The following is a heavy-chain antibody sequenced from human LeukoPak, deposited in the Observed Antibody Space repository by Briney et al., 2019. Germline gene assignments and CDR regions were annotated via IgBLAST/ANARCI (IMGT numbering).Heavy chain of an antibody. CDR3: ARGPHDYRDYYYMDV. CDR2: INPSGGST. Sequence: ASVKVSCKASGYTFTSYYMHWVRQAPGQGLEWMGIINPSGGSTSYAQKFQGRVTMTRDMSTSTVYMELSSLRSEDTAVYYCARGPHDYRDYYYMDVWGKGTTVTISS. J-gene: IGHJ6*03. CDR1: GYTFTSYY. V-gene: IGHV1-46*01. D-gene: IGHD4-11*01.